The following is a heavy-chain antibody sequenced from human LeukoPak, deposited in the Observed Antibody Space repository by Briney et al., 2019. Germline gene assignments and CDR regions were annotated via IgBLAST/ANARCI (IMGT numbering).Heavy chain of an antibody. J-gene: IGHJ4*02. CDR2: INHSGST. CDR3: ARTQLWLRIFDY. CDR1: GGSFSGYY. Sequence: SETLSLTCAVYGGSFSGYYWSWIRQPPGKGLEWIGEINHSGSTNYNPSLKSRVTISVDTSKNQFSLKLGSVTAADTAVYYCARTQLWLRIFDYWGQGTLVTVSS. D-gene: IGHD5-18*01. V-gene: IGHV4-34*01.